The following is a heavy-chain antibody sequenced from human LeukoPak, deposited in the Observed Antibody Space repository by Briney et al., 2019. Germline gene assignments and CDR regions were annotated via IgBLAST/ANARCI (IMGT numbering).Heavy chain of an antibody. D-gene: IGHD6-19*01. J-gene: IGHJ4*02. CDR1: GGTFSSYA. V-gene: IGHV1-69*13. Sequence: SVTVSCKASGGTFSSYAISWVRQAPGQGLEWMGGIIPIFGTANYAQKFQGRVTITADESTSTAYTELSSLRSEDTAVYYCAREAGTRPAFLDYWGQGTLDTVSS. CDR3: AREAGTRPAFLDY. CDR2: IIPIFGTA.